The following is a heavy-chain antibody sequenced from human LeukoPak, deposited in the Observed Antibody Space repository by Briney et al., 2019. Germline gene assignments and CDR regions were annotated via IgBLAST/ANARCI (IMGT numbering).Heavy chain of an antibody. CDR3: TTGGPYSSSWHDY. CDR1: GFTFSNAW. D-gene: IGHD6-13*01. Sequence: GGSLRLSCAASGFTFSNAWMSWVRQAPGKGLEWVGRIKSKTDGGTTDYAAPVKGRFTISRDDSKSTLYLQMNSLKTEDTAVYYCTTGGPYSSSWHDYWGQGTLVTVSS. CDR2: IKSKTDGGTT. V-gene: IGHV3-15*01. J-gene: IGHJ4*02.